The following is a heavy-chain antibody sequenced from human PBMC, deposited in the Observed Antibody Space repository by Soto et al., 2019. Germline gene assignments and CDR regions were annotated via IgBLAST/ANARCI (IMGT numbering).Heavy chain of an antibody. CDR1: GYTFTNYG. Sequence: QVQLVQSGAEVKKPGASVKVSCKASGYTFTNYGMHWVRQAPGQRLEWMAWINAGSGNTKYSQKLQGRVTITRDTSASTAYMELSSLRSEDTAVYCCARETYYGSESYFPFDYWGQGTLVTVSS. D-gene: IGHD3-10*01. CDR2: INAGSGNT. V-gene: IGHV1-3*01. J-gene: IGHJ4*02. CDR3: ARETYYGSESYFPFDY.